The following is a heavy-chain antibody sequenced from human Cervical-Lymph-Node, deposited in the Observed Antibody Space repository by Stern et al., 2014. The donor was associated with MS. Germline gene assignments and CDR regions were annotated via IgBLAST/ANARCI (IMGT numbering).Heavy chain of an antibody. CDR3: VRENRGYSGYDFLD. Sequence: QVQLQESGPGLVKPSQTLSLTCTVSGGSTNSGGYYWSWIRQYPGKGLEWIGYIHDSGSTYYNPSLKSRVTISVDTSKTQFSLKLSSVNAADTAVYYCVRENRGYSGYDFLDWGQGTLVTVSS. CDR2: IHDSGST. CDR1: GGSTNSGGYY. J-gene: IGHJ4*02. V-gene: IGHV4-31*03. D-gene: IGHD5-12*01.